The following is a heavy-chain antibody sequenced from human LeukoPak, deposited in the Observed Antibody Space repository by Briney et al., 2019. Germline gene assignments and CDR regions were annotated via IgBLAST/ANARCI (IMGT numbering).Heavy chain of an antibody. Sequence: GGSLRLSCAASGFTFSSYWMNWVRRAPGKGLEWVANIKQDESEKYYVDSLRGRFTISRDNAKNSLYLQMNNLRAEDTAVYYCARVLDSSTSRYQSLKYWGQGTLVTVSS. V-gene: IGHV3-7*01. CDR1: GFTFSSYW. CDR3: ARVLDSSTSRYQSLKY. D-gene: IGHD2-2*01. J-gene: IGHJ1*01. CDR2: IKQDESEK.